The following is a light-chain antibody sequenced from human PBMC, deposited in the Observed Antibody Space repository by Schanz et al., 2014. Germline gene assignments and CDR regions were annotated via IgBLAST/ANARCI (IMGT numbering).Light chain of an antibody. J-gene: IGKJ4*01. CDR3: QQRSNWPT. Sequence: EIVMTQSPATLSVSPGERATLSCRASQSVSSNLAWYQQKPGQSPRLLIYGASTGATGIPARFSGSGSGTEFTLTISSLQSEDFAVYYCQQRSNWPTFGGGTKVEI. V-gene: IGKV3-15*01. CDR1: QSVSSN. CDR2: GAS.